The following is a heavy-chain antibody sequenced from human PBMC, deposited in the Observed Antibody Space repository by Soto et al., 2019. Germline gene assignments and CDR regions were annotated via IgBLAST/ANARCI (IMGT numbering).Heavy chain of an antibody. V-gene: IGHV3-23*01. D-gene: IGHD1-7*01. J-gene: IGHJ4*02. CDR1: GFTFSSYG. CDR3: AKDRRAGGNYGFYSDF. CDR2: SSATGAVT. Sequence: EVQLLESGGGLVQPGGSLRLSCAASGFTFSSYGMTWVRQAPGKGLEGVSFSSATGAVTYYADSVKGRFTISRDNSKNTLYLQMTSLRADDTAVYYCAKDRRAGGNYGFYSDFWGQGALVIVSS.